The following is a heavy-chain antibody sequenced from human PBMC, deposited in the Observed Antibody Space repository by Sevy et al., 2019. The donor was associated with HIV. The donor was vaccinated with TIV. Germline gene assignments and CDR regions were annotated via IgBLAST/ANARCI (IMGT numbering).Heavy chain of an antibody. V-gene: IGHV4-4*07. CDR3: ATGQNPNWFDP. J-gene: IGHJ5*02. Sequence: SETLSLTCTVSGGSISSYYWSWIRQPAGKGLEWIGRIYTSGSTNYNPSLKSRVTMSVVTSKNQFSLKLSSVTAADTAVYYCATGQNPNWFDPWGQGTLVTVSS. CDR2: IYTSGST. CDR1: GGSISSYY.